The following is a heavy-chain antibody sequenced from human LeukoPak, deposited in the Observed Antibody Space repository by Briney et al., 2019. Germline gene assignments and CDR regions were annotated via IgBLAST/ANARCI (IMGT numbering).Heavy chain of an antibody. CDR1: GGSISGHY. D-gene: IGHD6-13*01. J-gene: IGHJ4*02. CDR2: IFYSGRT. V-gene: IGHV4-59*11. CDR3: AGVRSAAATNAFDY. Sequence: SETLSLTCTVSGGSISGHYWSWIRQPPGRGLEWIGYIFYSGRTNYNPSLKSRVTMSVDTSMNQFSLQLSSVTAADTAVYYCAGVRSAAATNAFDYCGQGTLVTVSS.